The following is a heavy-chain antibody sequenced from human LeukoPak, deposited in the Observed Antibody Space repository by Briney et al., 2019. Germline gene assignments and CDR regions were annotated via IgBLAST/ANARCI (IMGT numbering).Heavy chain of an antibody. CDR2: IKEDGSEK. J-gene: IGHJ4*02. D-gene: IGHD1-1*01. Sequence: GGSLRLSCAASGFTFSNYWMNWVRQAPGKGREGVANIKEDGSEKIYVDSVKGRFTIYRDNSKNSLYLQINNLRAEDTAVYYCTRNRGTDYWGQGTLVTVSS. CDR3: TRNRGTDY. CDR1: GFTFSNYW. V-gene: IGHV3-7*01.